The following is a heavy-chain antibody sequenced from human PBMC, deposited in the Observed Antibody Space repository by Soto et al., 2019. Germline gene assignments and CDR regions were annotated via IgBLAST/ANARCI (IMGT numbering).Heavy chain of an antibody. D-gene: IGHD3-3*01. V-gene: IGHV1-46*01. CDR3: ASNSEAIFTGFGY. Sequence: QVQLVQSGPEVKRPGASVKVSCKASGYTFTNYRMLWVRQAPGQGLEWMGVINPGDGTTKYAQRFQGRVTMTRDTSTSTAYMELYSLGSDDTAVYYCASNSEAIFTGFGYWGQGTLVTVSS. J-gene: IGHJ4*02. CDR2: INPGDGTT. CDR1: GYTFTNYR.